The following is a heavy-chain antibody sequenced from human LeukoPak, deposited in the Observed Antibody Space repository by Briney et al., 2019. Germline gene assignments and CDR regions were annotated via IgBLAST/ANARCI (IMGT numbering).Heavy chain of an antibody. CDR1: GFTFSSYA. J-gene: IGHJ4*02. CDR2: ISGSGGST. CDR3: ARERLGYCSSTSCPHYFDY. D-gene: IGHD2-2*01. Sequence: GGSLRLSCAASGFTFSSYAMSWVRQAPGKGLEWVSAISGSGGSTYYADSVKGRFTISRDNSKNTLYLQMNSLRAEDTAVYYCARERLGYCSSTSCPHYFDYWGQGTLVTVSS. V-gene: IGHV3-23*01.